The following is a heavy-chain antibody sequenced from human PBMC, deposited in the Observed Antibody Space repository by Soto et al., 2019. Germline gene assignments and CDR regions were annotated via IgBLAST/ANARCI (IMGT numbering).Heavy chain of an antibody. CDR2: IYPGDSDT. Sequence: HGGSLKISCKGSVFSFTNYSIGWVRQMPGKGLKWMGLIYPGDSDTRYSSSFQGQVTISADKSISTAYLQWSSLKASDTAMHYCARGGRTAVYYYYGMGVWGQGTTVSVSS. CDR1: VFSFTNYS. V-gene: IGHV5-51*01. D-gene: IGHD6-25*01. CDR3: ARGGRTAVYYYYGMGV. J-gene: IGHJ6*02.